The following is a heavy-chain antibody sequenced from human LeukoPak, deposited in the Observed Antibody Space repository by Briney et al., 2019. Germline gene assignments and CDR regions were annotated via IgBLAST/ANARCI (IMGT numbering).Heavy chain of an antibody. V-gene: IGHV4-39*01. Sequence: PSETLSLTCTVSGGSISPISSSTYYWGWIRQAPGKGLGWIGSLFYGENTHYNPFLKSRATLSVDASNNQFSLKLTSVTAADAAVYFCARQRPTAAADPRGYFDYWGQGTVVTVSS. CDR2: LFYGENT. J-gene: IGHJ4*02. CDR3: ARQRPTAAADPRGYFDY. CDR1: GGSISPISSSTYY. D-gene: IGHD6-25*01.